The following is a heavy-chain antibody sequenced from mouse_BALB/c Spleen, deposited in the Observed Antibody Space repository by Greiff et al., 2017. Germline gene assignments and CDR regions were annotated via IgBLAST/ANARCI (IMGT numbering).Heavy chain of an antibody. Sequence: VQRVESGPGLVAPSQSLSITCTVSGFSLTGYGVNWVRQPPGKGLEWLGMIWGDGSTDYNSALKSRLSISKDNSKSQVFLKMNSLQTDDTARYYCARGGSYWYFDVWGAGTTVTVSS. V-gene: IGHV2-6-7*01. CDR1: GFSLTGYG. CDR3: ARGGSYWYFDV. CDR2: IWGDGST. J-gene: IGHJ1*01.